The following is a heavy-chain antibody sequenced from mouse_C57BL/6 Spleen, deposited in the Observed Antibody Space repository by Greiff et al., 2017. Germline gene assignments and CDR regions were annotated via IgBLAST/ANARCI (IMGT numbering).Heavy chain of an antibody. CDR3: ARAGYYGDYVMDD. J-gene: IGHJ4*01. Sequence: VQLQQSGPELVKPGASVKIPCKASGYTFTDYNMDWVKQSHGKSLAWIGDINPNNGGTIYNQKFKGKATLTVAKSSSTAYMERRSLTSVDTAVYYCARAGYYGDYVMDDGGQGTSVTVSS. D-gene: IGHD1-1*01. CDR1: GYTFTDYN. CDR2: INPNNGGT. V-gene: IGHV1-18*01.